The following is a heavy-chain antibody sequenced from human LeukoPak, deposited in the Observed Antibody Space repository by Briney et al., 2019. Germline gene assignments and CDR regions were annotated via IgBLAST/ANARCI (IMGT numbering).Heavy chain of an antibody. J-gene: IGHJ6*02. D-gene: IGHD2-2*01. CDR3: VRDYQFIQEV. V-gene: IGHV3-74*01. Sequence: GGSLRLSCVASGFTFSNFWMLWVRQAPGKGLMWVSLISTDGKSTRYAESVKGRFTISRDNAKNALYLQMDILRVEDTALYFCVRDYQFIQEVWGQGTTVTVSS. CDR2: ISTDGKST. CDR1: GFTFSNFW.